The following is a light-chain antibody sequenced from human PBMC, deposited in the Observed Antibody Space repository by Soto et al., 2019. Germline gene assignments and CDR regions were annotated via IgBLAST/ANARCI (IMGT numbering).Light chain of an antibody. V-gene: IGKV3-20*01. J-gene: IGKJ2*01. CDR3: QQHNTWPPYT. CDR2: GAY. Sequence: EIVLTQSPGTLSLSPGERATLSCRASQSVTSTYLAWYQQKPGQAPRLLIYGAYSRALGTPDRVSGSGSGTDFTLTISRLEPEDFAVYYCQQHNTWPPYTFGQGTKLEIK. CDR1: QSVTSTY.